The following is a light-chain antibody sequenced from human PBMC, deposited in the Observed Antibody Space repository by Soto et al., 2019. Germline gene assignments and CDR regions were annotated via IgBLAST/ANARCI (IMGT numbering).Light chain of an antibody. J-gene: IGLJ1*01. V-gene: IGLV2-14*01. CDR1: SSDVGGYNY. Sequence: QSALTQPASVSASPGQSITISCTGTSSDVGGYNYVSWYQQHPGKAPKLMISDVSRRPSGVFDRCSGSKSGHTASLTISGLQPEGEADYYCCSYPSRSTHGFGTGTKVIV. CDR2: DVS. CDR3: CSYPSRSTHG.